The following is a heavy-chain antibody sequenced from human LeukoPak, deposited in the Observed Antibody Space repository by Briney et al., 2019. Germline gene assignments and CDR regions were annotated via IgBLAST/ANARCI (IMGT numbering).Heavy chain of an antibody. V-gene: IGHV3-23*01. J-gene: IGHJ6*02. CDR1: GFTFSSYA. Sequence: GGSLRLSCAASGFTFSSYAMSWVRQAPGKGLEWVSAISGSGGSTYYADSVKGRFTISRDNSKNTLYLQMNSLRAEDTAVYYCAKDEGVEWELLYDGMDVWGQGTTVTVSS. D-gene: IGHD1-26*01. CDR2: ISGSGGST. CDR3: AKDEGVEWELLYDGMDV.